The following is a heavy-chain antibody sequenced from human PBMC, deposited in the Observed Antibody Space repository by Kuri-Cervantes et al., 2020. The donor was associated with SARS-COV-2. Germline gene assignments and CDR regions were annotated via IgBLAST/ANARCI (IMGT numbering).Heavy chain of an antibody. V-gene: IGHV3-9*01. J-gene: IGHJ4*02. D-gene: IGHD3-22*01. CDR3: AGGYFYDTSGYEFDY. CDR1: GFTFDDYA. Sequence: GGSLRLSCAASGFTFDDYAMHWVRQAPGKGLEWVSGISWNSGSIGYADSVKGRFTISRDTAKNSLYLQMHSLSLEDTALYYCAGGYFYDTSGYEFDYWGLGTLVTVYS. CDR2: ISWNSGSI.